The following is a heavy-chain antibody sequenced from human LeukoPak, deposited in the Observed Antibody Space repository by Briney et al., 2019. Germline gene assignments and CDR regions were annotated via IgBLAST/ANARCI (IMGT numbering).Heavy chain of an antibody. CDR2: ISSSSSTI. V-gene: IGHV3-48*01. CDR3: ARDLNPGSGWYSLDY. D-gene: IGHD6-19*01. J-gene: IGHJ4*02. Sequence: AGGSLRLSCAASGFTFSSYSMNWVRQAPGKGLEWVSYISSSSSTIYHADSVKGRFTISRDNAKNSLYLQMNSLRAEDTAVYYCARDLNPGSGWYSLDYWGQGALVTVSS. CDR1: GFTFSSYS.